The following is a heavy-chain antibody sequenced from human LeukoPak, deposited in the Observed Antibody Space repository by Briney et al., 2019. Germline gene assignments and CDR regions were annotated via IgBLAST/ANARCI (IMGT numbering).Heavy chain of an antibody. Sequence: GESLKISCRGSGYTFTSYWIGWVRQMPGKGLEWMGIIYPGDSDTRYSPSFQGQVTISADKSISTAYLQWSSLKASDTAMYYCARLPTLGESVRYFDYWGQGTLVTVSS. V-gene: IGHV5-51*01. D-gene: IGHD3-16*01. J-gene: IGHJ4*01. CDR1: GYTFTSYW. CDR3: ARLPTLGESVRYFDY. CDR2: IYPGDSDT.